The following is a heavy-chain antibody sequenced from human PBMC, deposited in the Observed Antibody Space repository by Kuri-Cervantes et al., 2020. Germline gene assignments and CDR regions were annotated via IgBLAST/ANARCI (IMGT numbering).Heavy chain of an antibody. D-gene: IGHD6-6*01. V-gene: IGHV4-34*01. CDR1: GGSFSGYS. CDR3: ARRRQYGSSSWTFDY. J-gene: IGHJ4*02. CDR2: INHSGST. Sequence: PETLSLTCAVYGGSFSGYSWSWIRPRPGKGLEWIGEINHSGSTNYNPSLKSLVTISVDTTKNQSSLKLSSVTAADTALYYCARRRQYGSSSWTFDYWGQGTLVTVSS.